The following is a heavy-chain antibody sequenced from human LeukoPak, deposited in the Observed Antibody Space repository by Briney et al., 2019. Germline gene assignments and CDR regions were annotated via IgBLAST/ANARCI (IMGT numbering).Heavy chain of an antibody. Sequence: SVKVSCKASGGTFSSYAISWVRQAPGQGLEWMGRIIPILGIANYALKFQGRVTITADKSTSTAYMELSSLRSEDTAVYYCARSEQETKSDPGIAVAGTSEYFQHWGQGTLVTVSS. CDR3: ARSEQETKSDPGIAVAGTSEYFQH. D-gene: IGHD6-19*01. CDR2: IIPILGIA. CDR1: GGTFSSYA. V-gene: IGHV1-69*04. J-gene: IGHJ1*01.